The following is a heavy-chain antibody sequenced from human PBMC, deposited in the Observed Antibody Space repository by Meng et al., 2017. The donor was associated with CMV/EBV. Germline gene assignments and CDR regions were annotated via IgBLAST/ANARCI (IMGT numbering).Heavy chain of an antibody. CDR1: GFTFSSYA. CDR2: ISGSGGST. J-gene: IGHJ3*02. Sequence: GESLKISCAASGFTFSSYAMSWVRQAPGKGLEWVSAISGSGGSTYYADSVKGRFTISRDNSKNTLYLQMNSLRAEDTAVYYCARAGIVVVPAADGVLGAFDIWGQGTMVTVSS. V-gene: IGHV3-23*01. CDR3: ARAGIVVVPAADGVLGAFDI. D-gene: IGHD2-2*01.